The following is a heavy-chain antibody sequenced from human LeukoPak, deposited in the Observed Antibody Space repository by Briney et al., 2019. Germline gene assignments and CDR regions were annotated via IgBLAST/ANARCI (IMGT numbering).Heavy chain of an antibody. Sequence: GGSPRLSCAASGFTFSSYAMHWVRQAPGKGLEWVAVISYDGSNKYYADSVKGRFTISRDNSKNTLYLQMNSLRAEDTAVYYCARDGGVLLWFGEYWGQGTLVTVSS. CDR2: ISYDGSNK. CDR1: GFTFSSYA. D-gene: IGHD3-10*01. J-gene: IGHJ4*02. CDR3: ARDGGVLLWFGEY. V-gene: IGHV3-30*04.